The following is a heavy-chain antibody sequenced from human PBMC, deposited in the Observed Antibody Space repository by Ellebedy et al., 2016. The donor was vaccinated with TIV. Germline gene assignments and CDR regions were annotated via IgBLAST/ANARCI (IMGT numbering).Heavy chain of an antibody. V-gene: IGHV4-4*08. CDR1: GTVIRRFY. D-gene: IGHD3-22*01. J-gene: IGHJ4*02. CDR3: ERLPGEDSRGYYFDH. CDR2: IYRSQST. Sequence: MPSETLSLTCSVSGTVIRRFYWSWIRQPPGKGLEWVGDIYRSQSTNYTPSLKSRVTISVDTSKNQFSLRLSSVTAADTAVYYCERLPGEDSRGYYFDHWGQGTLVTVSS.